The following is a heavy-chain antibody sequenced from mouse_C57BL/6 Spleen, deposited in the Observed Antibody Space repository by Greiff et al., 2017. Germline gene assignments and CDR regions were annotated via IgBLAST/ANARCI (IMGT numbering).Heavy chain of an antibody. J-gene: IGHJ1*03. D-gene: IGHD2-1*01. CDR1: GYTFTSYW. CDR2: IYPGSGST. CDR3: ARGPFNYGNYGYFDV. Sequence: QVQLQQPGAELVKPGASVKMSCKASGYTFTSYWITWVKQRPGQGLEWIGDIYPGSGSTNYNEKFKGKATLTVDTSSSTAYMQLSSLTSEDSAVYYCARGPFNYGNYGYFDVWGTGTTVTVSS. V-gene: IGHV1-55*01.